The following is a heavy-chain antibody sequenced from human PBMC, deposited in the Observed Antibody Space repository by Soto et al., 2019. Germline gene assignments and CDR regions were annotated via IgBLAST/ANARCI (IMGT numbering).Heavy chain of an antibody. CDR2: ISYDASNK. CDR1: GFTFSSYA. D-gene: IGHD6-6*01. J-gene: IGHJ6*02. V-gene: IGHV3-30-3*01. CDR3: ARVWRSSSSEGDYYYYGMDV. Sequence: PGGSLRLSCAASGFTFSSYAMHWVRQAPGKGLEWVAVISYDASNKYYAGSVKGRFTISRDNSKNTLYLQVNSLRAEDTAVYYCARVWRSSSSEGDYYYYGMDVWGQGTTVTVSS.